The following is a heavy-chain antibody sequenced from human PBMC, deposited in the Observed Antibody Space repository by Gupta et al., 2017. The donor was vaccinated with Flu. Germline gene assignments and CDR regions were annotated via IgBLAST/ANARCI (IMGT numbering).Heavy chain of an antibody. CDR3: ARGTRGDIVVGGSAFDY. D-gene: IGHD2-15*01. Sequence: QVQLVQSGAEVKKPGSSVKVPCKASGGTFSSYAISWVRQAPGQGLEWMGGIIPIFGTANYAQKFQGRVTITADESTSTAYMELSSLRSEDTAVYYCARGTRGDIVVGGSAFDYWGQGTLVTVSS. J-gene: IGHJ4*02. V-gene: IGHV1-69*01. CDR1: GGTFSSYA. CDR2: IIPIFGTA.